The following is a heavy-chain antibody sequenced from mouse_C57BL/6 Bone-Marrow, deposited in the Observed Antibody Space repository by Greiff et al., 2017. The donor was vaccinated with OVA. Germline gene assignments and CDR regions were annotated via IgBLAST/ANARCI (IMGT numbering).Heavy chain of an antibody. J-gene: IGHJ2*01. CDR3: ASTVVATRGVY. CDR2: IWSGGST. CDR1: GFSLTSYG. D-gene: IGHD1-1*01. Sequence: VQLKESGPGLVQPSQSLSITCTVSGFSLTSYGVHWVRQSPGKGLEWLGVIWSGGSTDYNAAFISRLSISKDNSKSQVFFKMNSLQADDTAIYYCASTVVATRGVYWGQGTTLTVSS. V-gene: IGHV2-2*01.